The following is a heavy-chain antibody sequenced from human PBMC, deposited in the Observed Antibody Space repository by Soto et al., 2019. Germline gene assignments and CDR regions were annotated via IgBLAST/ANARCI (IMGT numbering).Heavy chain of an antibody. V-gene: IGHV3-23*01. CDR3: ARRWTLGSGSYYNDVYYYYYGMDV. Sequence: GGSLRLSCAASGFSFSSYAMTWVRQAPGRGLEWVSAISGSGSPTYYADSVKGRFTISRDNSKNTLYLQMNSLRADDTAVYYCARRWTLGSGSYYNDVYYYYYGMDVWGQGTTVTVSS. D-gene: IGHD3-10*01. J-gene: IGHJ6*02. CDR2: ISGSGSPT. CDR1: GFSFSSYA.